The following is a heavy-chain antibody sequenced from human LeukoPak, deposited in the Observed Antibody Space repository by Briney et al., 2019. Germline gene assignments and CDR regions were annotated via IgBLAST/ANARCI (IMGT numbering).Heavy chain of an antibody. Sequence: GSLRLSCAASGFTFSGYSMSWVRQAPGKGLEWVSYSSGDGSTIYYADSVKGRFTISRDNAKSSLSLQMNSLRDEDTAVYYCARSFGGSLAIAYWGQGTLVTVSS. CDR3: ARSFGGSLAIAY. CDR2: SSGDGSTI. V-gene: IGHV3-48*02. CDR1: GFTFSGYS. D-gene: IGHD3-16*01. J-gene: IGHJ4*02.